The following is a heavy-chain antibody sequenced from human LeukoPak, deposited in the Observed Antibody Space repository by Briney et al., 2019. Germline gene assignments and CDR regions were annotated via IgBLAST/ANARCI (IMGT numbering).Heavy chain of an antibody. J-gene: IGHJ4*02. Sequence: GGSLRLSCAASGFTFSSYSMNWVRQAPGKGLEWVSYISDSSSTIYYANSVKGRFTISRDNAKNSLNMRMNSLRAEDTAVYYCARDEGALDFWSGYASDYWGQGTLVTVSS. CDR3: ARDEGALDFWSGYASDY. V-gene: IGHV3-48*01. CDR1: GFTFSSYS. CDR2: ISDSSSTI. D-gene: IGHD3-3*01.